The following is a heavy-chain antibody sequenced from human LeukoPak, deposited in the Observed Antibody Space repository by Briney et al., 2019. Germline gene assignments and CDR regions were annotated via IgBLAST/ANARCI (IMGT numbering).Heavy chain of an antibody. CDR3: ARDSSGFFYSLDH. Sequence: GMSLRLSCEPSGFLFRDYGMHWVRQTPGKGLESVAFLSYDESKRDYADSVKGRAAISRDDSKKTLYLQIDSLRVEDTAMYFCARDSSGFFYSLDHWGHGTLVIVSS. CDR1: GFLFRDYG. J-gene: IGHJ4*01. D-gene: IGHD3-22*01. V-gene: IGHV3-30*09. CDR2: LSYDESKR.